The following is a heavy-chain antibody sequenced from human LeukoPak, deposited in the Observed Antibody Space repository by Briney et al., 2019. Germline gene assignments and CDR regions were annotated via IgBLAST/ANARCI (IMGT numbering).Heavy chain of an antibody. CDR3: ARDITLLTMYSGTYPPYGLDV. CDR2: INPNSGGT. CDR1: GYTFTGYY. D-gene: IGHD1-26*01. J-gene: IGHJ6*02. Sequence: ASVKVSCKASGYTFTGYYIHWVRQAPGQGLEWMGWINPNSGGTTYGQKFQGRVTMTRDTSITTVYMELSSLRSDDTAVFYCARDITLLTMYSGTYPPYGLDVWGQGTRSPSP. V-gene: IGHV1-2*02.